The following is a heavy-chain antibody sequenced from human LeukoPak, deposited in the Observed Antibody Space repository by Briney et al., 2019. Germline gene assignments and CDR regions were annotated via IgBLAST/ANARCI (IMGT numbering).Heavy chain of an antibody. Sequence: QSGGSLRLSCAASGFTFSSYAMHWVRQAPGKGLEWVAVISYDGSNKYYADSVKGRFTISRDNSKNTLYLQMNSLRAEDTAVYYCARSPAHSGGSFDYWGQGTLVTVSS. V-gene: IGHV3-30*04. CDR1: GFTFSSYA. CDR2: ISYDGSNK. D-gene: IGHD2-15*01. J-gene: IGHJ4*02. CDR3: ARSPAHSGGSFDY.